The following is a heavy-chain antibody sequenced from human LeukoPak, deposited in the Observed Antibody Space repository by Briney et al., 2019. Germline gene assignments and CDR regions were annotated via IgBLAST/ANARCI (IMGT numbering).Heavy chain of an antibody. D-gene: IGHD6-19*01. J-gene: IGHJ4*02. V-gene: IGHV3-48*01. CDR1: GFTFSSYS. CDR3: ARDSSGWSFDY. CDR2: ISSSSTI. Sequence: GGSLRLSCAASGFTFSSYSMNWVRQAPGKGLEWVSYISSSSTIYYADSVKGRFTISRDNAKNSLYLQMNSLRADDTAVYYCARDSSGWSFDYWGQGTLVTVSS.